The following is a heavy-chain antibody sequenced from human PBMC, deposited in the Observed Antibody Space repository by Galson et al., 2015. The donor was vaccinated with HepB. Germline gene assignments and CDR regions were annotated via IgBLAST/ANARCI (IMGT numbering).Heavy chain of an antibody. J-gene: IGHJ5*02. D-gene: IGHD3-10*01. CDR3: ARVSTTVVRGGLGWFDP. Sequence: SETLSLTCTVSGGSISSYYWSWIRQPPGKGLEWIGYIYYSGSTNYNPSLKSRVTISVDTSKNQFSLKLSSVTAADTAVYYCARVSTTVVRGGLGWFDPWGQGTLVTVSS. CDR2: IYYSGST. V-gene: IGHV4-59*01. CDR1: GGSISSYY.